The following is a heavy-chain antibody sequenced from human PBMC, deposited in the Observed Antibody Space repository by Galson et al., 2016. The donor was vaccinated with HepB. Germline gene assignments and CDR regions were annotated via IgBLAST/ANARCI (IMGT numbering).Heavy chain of an antibody. V-gene: IGHV2-5*02. Sequence: PALVKPTQTLTLTCTFSGFSLRTSGVGVGWIRQPPGKALEWLALIYWDDDKRYSPSLKSRLTITKDTSKNQVVLTMTNMDPVDTAAYYCAHRRVVLGVIRWFDPWGQGTPVTVSS. J-gene: IGHJ5*02. D-gene: IGHD3-10*01. CDR3: AHRRVVLGVIRWFDP. CDR2: IYWDDDK. CDR1: GFSLRTSGVG.